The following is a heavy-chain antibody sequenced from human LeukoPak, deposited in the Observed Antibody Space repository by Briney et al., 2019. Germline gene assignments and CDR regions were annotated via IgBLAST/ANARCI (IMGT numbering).Heavy chain of an antibody. J-gene: IGHJ4*02. CDR2: RLYEDGSNK. V-gene: IGHV3-30*04. Sequence: GGSLRLSCAASGFTFRSFVMHWVRQAPGQGLEWVAARLYEDGSNKYYADSVKGRFTISRDNSKYTVYLEMNSLRVEDTAMYYCSKERPEEYYASGSYFDYWGQGTLVTVSS. CDR3: SKERPEEYYASGSYFDY. D-gene: IGHD3-10*01. CDR1: GFTFRSFV.